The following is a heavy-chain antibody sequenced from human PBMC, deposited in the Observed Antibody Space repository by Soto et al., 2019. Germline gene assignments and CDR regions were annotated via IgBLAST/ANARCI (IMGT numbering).Heavy chain of an antibody. J-gene: IGHJ5*02. V-gene: IGHV3-30*03. Sequence: PGWSLRLSCAASGFTFSSYGMHWVRQAPGKGLEWVAVISYDGSNKYYADSVKGRFTISRDNSKNTLYLQMNSLRAEDTAVYYCATMVRGVIITPWGQGTLVTVSS. D-gene: IGHD3-10*01. CDR2: ISYDGSNK. CDR3: ATMVRGVIITP. CDR1: GFTFSSYG.